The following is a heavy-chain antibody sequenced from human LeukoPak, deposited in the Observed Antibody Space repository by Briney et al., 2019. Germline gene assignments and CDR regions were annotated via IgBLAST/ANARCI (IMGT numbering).Heavy chain of an antibody. CDR2: ISGSAGST. D-gene: IGHD6-13*01. J-gene: IGHJ4*02. CDR3: AKGSRYSSSWTFDY. Sequence: GGSPRLSSAASGFTSSSYAMSWGRQAPGNGLEWFSSISGSAGSTFYADSVKGRFTISRDNSKNTLYLQMNSVRDEDTAVYYCAKGSRYSSSWTFDYWGQGTLVTVS. CDR1: GFTSSSYA. V-gene: IGHV3-23*01.